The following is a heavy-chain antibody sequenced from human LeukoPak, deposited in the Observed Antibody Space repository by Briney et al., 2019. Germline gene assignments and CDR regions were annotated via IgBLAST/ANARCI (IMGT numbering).Heavy chain of an antibody. CDR3: ARDYYDSSGYFDC. CDR2: IWYDGSNK. D-gene: IGHD3-22*01. V-gene: IGHV3-33*01. J-gene: IGHJ4*02. Sequence: GGSLRLSCAASGFTFSSYGMPWVRQAPGKGLEWVAVIWYDGSNKYYADSVKGRFTISRDNSKNTLYLQMNSLRAEDTAVYYCARDYYDSSGYFDCWGQGTLVTVSS. CDR1: GFTFSSYG.